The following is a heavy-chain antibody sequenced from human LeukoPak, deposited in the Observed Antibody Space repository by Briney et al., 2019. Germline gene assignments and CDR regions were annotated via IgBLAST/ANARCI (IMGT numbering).Heavy chain of an antibody. CDR2: INWNGGST. Sequence: PGGSLRLSCAASGFTFDDYGMSWVRQAPGKGLEWVSGINWNGGSTHYADSVKGRFTISRDNSKNTLYLQMNSLRADDTAVYYCAKSGYNRFDYWGQGTLVTVSS. CDR3: AKSGYNRFDY. J-gene: IGHJ4*02. D-gene: IGHD5-24*01. V-gene: IGHV3-20*04. CDR1: GFTFDDYG.